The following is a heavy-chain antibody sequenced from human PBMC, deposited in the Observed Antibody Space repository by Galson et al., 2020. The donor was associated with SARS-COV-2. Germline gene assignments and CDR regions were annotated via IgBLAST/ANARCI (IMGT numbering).Heavy chain of an antibody. CDR2: IIPIFGTA. Sequence: SVKVSCKASGGTFSSYAISWVRQAPRQGLEWMGGIIPIFGTANYAQKFQGRVTITADESTSTAYMELSSLRSEDTAVYYCARGVMITFGGVIAPFYGYFDYWGQGTLVTVSS. J-gene: IGHJ4*02. V-gene: IGHV1-69*13. CDR1: GGTFSSYA. D-gene: IGHD3-16*02. CDR3: ARGVMITFGGVIAPFYGYFDY.